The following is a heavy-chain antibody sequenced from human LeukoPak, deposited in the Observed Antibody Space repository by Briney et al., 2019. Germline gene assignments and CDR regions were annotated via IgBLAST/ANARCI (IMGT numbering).Heavy chain of an antibody. D-gene: IGHD6-13*01. Sequence: PSQTQSLTCTVSGRFISSSSYYSGWLRQPPGKRLEWFGSIYYSGSTYYNPSLKSRVTISVDTSKNQFSLKLSSVTAADTAVYYCARSRGLAAAGHFDYWGQGTLVTVSS. CDR2: IYYSGST. CDR3: ARSRGLAAAGHFDY. J-gene: IGHJ4*02. CDR1: GRFISSSSYY. V-gene: IGHV4-39*01.